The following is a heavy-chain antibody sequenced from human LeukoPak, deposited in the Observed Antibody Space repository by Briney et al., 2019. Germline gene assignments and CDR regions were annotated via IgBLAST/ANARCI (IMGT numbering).Heavy chain of an antibody. CDR3: AKRGIMIRGVIIIGFHKEAYYFDC. Sequence: ASVKVSCKASGYTFTSYYMHWVRQAPGQGLEWMGIINPSGGSTSYAQKFQGRATMTRDMSTSTVYMELSSLRSEDTAVYYCAKRGIMIRGVIIIGFHKEAYYFDCWGQGTLVTVSS. V-gene: IGHV1-46*01. J-gene: IGHJ4*02. CDR1: GYTFTSYY. D-gene: IGHD3-10*01. CDR2: INPSGGST.